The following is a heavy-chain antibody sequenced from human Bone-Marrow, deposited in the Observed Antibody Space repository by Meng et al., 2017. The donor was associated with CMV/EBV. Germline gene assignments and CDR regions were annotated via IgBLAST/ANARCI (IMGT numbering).Heavy chain of an antibody. CDR3: AKGDPIAAAGTD. CDR1: GFTFSSYG. D-gene: IGHD6-13*01. V-gene: IGHV3-30*02. J-gene: IGHJ4*02. Sequence: GESLKISCAASGFTFSSYGMHWVRQAPGKGLEWVAFIRYDGSNKYYADSVKGRFTISRDNSKNTLYLQMNSLRAEDTAVYYCAKGDPIAAAGTDWGQGTRVTVSS. CDR2: IRYDGSNK.